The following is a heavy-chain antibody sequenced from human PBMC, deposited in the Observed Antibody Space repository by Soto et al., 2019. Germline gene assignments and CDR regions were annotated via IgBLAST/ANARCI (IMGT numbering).Heavy chain of an antibody. J-gene: IGHJ5*02. CDR3: ARLFCSSSSCLTPSWFDP. CDR1: GGSISSNNW. D-gene: IGHD2-2*01. V-gene: IGHV4-4*02. CDR2: IFHSVST. Sequence: QVQLQESGPGLVKPSGTLSLTCAVSGGSISSNNWWSWVRQAPGPGLEWIGDIFHSVSTNYNPSLKSRVTISVDKSKNQFSLKLSSVTAADTAMYYCARLFCSSSSCLTPSWFDPWGQGTLVTVSS.